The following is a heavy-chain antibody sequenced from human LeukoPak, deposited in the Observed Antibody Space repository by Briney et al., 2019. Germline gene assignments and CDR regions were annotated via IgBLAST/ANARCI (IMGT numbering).Heavy chain of an antibody. D-gene: IGHD1-26*01. CDR2: INHSGST. V-gene: IGHV4-34*01. CDR1: GGSFSGYY. J-gene: IGHJ5*02. CDR3: ARVPVNIWENWFDP. Sequence: SETLSLTCAVYGGSFSGYYWSWIRQPPGKGLEWIGEINHSGSTNYNPSLKSRVTISVDTSKNQFSLKLSSVTAADTAVYYCARVPVNIWENWFDPWGQGTLVTVSS.